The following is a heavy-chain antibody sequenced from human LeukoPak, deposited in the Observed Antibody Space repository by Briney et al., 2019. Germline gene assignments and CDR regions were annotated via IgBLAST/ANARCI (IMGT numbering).Heavy chain of an antibody. V-gene: IGHV3-33*06. CDR1: GFTFSSYG. CDR2: IWYDGSNK. D-gene: IGHD6-19*01. J-gene: IGHJ4*02. Sequence: GGSLRLSCAASGFTFSSYGMHWVRQAPGKGLEWVAVIWYDGSNKYYADSVKGRFTISRDNSKNTLYLQMNSLRAEDTAVYYCAKSGISITVAAGGVDYWGQGTLVTVSS. CDR3: AKSGISITVAAGGVDY.